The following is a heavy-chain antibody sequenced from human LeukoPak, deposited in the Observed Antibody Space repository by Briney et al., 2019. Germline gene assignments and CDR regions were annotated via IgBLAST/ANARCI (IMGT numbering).Heavy chain of an antibody. CDR2: IYYSGST. CDR3: ARDPTGYYYDSSGYFGFDP. V-gene: IGHV4-59*12. J-gene: IGHJ5*02. Sequence: PSETLSLTCAVSGGSISSYYWSWIRQPPGKGLEWIGYIYYSGSTYYNPSLKSRVTISVDTSKNQFSLKLSSVTAADTAVYYCARDPTGYYYDSSGYFGFDPWGQGTLVTVSS. CDR1: GGSISSYY. D-gene: IGHD3-22*01.